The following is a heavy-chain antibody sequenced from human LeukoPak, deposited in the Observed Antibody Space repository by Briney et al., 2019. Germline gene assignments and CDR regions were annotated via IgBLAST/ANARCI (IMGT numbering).Heavy chain of an antibody. Sequence: ASVKVSCKASGYTFTSYYMHWVRQAPGQGLEWMGIINPSGGSTSYAQKFQGRVTITTDESTSTAYMELSSLRSEDTAVYYCARDPRGSYHYFDYWGQGTLVTVSS. CDR3: ARDPRGSYHYFDY. CDR1: GYTFTSYY. V-gene: IGHV1-46*01. CDR2: INPSGGST. D-gene: IGHD5-24*01. J-gene: IGHJ4*02.